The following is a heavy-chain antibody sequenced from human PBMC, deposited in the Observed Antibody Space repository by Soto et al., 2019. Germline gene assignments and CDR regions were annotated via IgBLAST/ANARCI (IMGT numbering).Heavy chain of an antibody. CDR1: GFSLSTSGVG. V-gene: IGHV2-5*02. CDR3: THSRCGGDCLQSYSSHYYYGMDV. J-gene: IGHJ6*02. Sequence: QITLKESGPTLVKPTQTLTLTCTFSGFSLSTSGVGVGWIRQPPGKALEWLALIYWDDDKRYSPSLKSRLTITKDTSKKQVVLTMTNMDPVDTATYFCTHSRCGGDCLQSYSSHYYYGMDVWGQGTTVTVSS. D-gene: IGHD2-21*02. CDR2: IYWDDDK.